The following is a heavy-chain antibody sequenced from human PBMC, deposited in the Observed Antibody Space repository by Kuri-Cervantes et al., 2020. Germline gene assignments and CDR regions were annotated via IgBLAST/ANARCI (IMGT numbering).Heavy chain of an antibody. Sequence: GGSLRLSCAASGFTFSSYSMNWVRQAPGKGLEWVSVIYGDGSTYYADSVKGRFTISRDNSKNTLYLQMNSLRAEDTAVYYCATPPSAPLGYCTNGVCPFDYWGQGTLVTVSS. V-gene: IGHV3-53*01. J-gene: IGHJ4*02. CDR1: GFTFSSYS. CDR2: IYGDGST. CDR3: ATPPSAPLGYCTNGVCPFDY. D-gene: IGHD2-8*01.